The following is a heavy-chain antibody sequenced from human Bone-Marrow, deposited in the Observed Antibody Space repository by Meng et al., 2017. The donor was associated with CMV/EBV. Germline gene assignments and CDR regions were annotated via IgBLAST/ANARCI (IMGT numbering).Heavy chain of an antibody. CDR2: INSDGSST. V-gene: IGHV3-74*01. D-gene: IGHD3-16*01. J-gene: IGHJ6*02. Sequence: GESLKISCAASGFTFSSYWMHWVRQAPGKGLVWVSRINSDGSSTSYADSVRGRFTISRDNAKNTLYLQMNSLRAEDTAVYYCARDPRGRGGMDVWGQGPTVTVSS. CDR3: ARDPRGRGGMDV. CDR1: GFTFSSYW.